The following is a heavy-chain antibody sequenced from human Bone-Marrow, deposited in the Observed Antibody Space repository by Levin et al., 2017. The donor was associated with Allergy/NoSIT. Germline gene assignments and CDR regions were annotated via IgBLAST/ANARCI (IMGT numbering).Heavy chain of an antibody. CDR2: IGGRGDTS. Sequence: GGSLRLSCAASGFAFSSFAMGWVRQAPGRGLEWVSTIGGRGDTSDYSDSVRGRFTISRDNSNDTLFLQLSRLRPDDTATYYCAKQRGATIDFCGQGTLVTVS. D-gene: IGHD1-26*01. J-gene: IGHJ4*02. V-gene: IGHV3-23*01. CDR3: AKQRGATIDF. CDR1: GFAFSSFA.